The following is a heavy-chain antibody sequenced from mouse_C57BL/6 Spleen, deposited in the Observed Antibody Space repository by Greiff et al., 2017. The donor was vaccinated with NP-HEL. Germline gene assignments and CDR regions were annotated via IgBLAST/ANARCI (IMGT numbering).Heavy chain of an antibody. CDR3: ARGSGYYWFAY. V-gene: IGHV3-6*01. CDR1: GYSITSGYY. Sequence: EVKLVESGPGLVKPSQSLSLTCSVTGYSITSGYYWNWIRQFPGNKLEWMGYISYDGSNNYNPSLKNRISITRDTSKNQFFLKLNSVTTEDTATYYCARGSGYYWFAYWGQGTLVTVSA. J-gene: IGHJ3*01. CDR2: ISYDGSN. D-gene: IGHD2-3*01.